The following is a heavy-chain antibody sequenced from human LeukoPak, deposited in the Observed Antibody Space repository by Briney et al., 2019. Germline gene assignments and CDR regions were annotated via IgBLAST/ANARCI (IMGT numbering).Heavy chain of an antibody. CDR1: GYSISSGYY. CDR2: FYHSGST. D-gene: IGHD6-6*01. CDR3: ARRGTAARYFDY. V-gene: IGHV4-38-2*02. J-gene: IGHJ4*02. Sequence: SETLSLTCTVSGYSISSGYYWGWIRQSPGKGLEWIGSFYHSGSTYYNPSLKSRVTISVDTSKNQFSLKLSSVTAADTAVYYCARRGTAARYFDYWGQGTLVTVSS.